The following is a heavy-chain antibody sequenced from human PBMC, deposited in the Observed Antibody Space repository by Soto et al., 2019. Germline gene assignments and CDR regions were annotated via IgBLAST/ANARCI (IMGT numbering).Heavy chain of an antibody. D-gene: IGHD1-26*01. Sequence: QVQLMQSGAEVKKPGSSVKVSCKASGGTFTSYAISWVRQAPGQGLEWMGGITPIFGTANYAQKFQGRVTITADGSTSTAYMELSSLRSEDTAVHYCARRRFSGTYYFDYWGQGILVTVSS. CDR1: GGTFTSYA. V-gene: IGHV1-69*01. CDR2: ITPIFGTA. CDR3: ARRRFSGTYYFDY. J-gene: IGHJ4*02.